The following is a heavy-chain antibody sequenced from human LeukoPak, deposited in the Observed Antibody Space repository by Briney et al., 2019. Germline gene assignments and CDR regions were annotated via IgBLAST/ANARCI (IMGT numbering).Heavy chain of an antibody. D-gene: IGHD3-22*01. CDR3: ARGRKVPDYYDSSGYYYHFDY. J-gene: IGHJ4*02. V-gene: IGHV4-34*01. Sequence: TPSETLSLTCAVYGGSFSGYYWSWIRQPPGKGLEWIGEINHSGSTNYNPSLKSRVTISVDTSKNQFSLRLRSVTAADTAVYYCARGRKVPDYYDSSGYYYHFDYWGQGTLVTVSS. CDR2: INHSGST. CDR1: GGSFSGYY.